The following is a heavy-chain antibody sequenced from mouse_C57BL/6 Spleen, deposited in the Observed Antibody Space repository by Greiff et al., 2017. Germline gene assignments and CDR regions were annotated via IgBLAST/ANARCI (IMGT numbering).Heavy chain of an antibody. J-gene: IGHJ4*01. CDR3: ARTYSNYLDCAMDY. CDR2: IDPSDSET. Sequence: QVQLQQPGAELVRPGSSVKLSCKASGYTFTSYWMHWVKQRPIQGLEWIGNIDPSDSETHYNQKFKDKATLTVDQSSSTAYMQLSSLTSEDSAVYYCARTYSNYLDCAMDYWGQGTSVTVSS. V-gene: IGHV1-52*01. D-gene: IGHD2-5*01. CDR1: GYTFTSYW.